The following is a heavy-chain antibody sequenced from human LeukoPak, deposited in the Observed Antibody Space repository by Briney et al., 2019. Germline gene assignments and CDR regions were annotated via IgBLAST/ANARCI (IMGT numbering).Heavy chain of an antibody. CDR1: GFTFSNFA. Sequence: PGGSLRLSCAASGFTFSNFALTWVRQAPGKGLEWVSGISGSAGSTHYADSVKGRFTISRDNSKNILYLQMNSLRAEDTAVYHCAKGYLSNSGGFDCWGQGTLVTVSS. D-gene: IGHD2-2*01. CDR2: ISGSAGST. J-gene: IGHJ4*02. V-gene: IGHV3-23*01. CDR3: AKGYLSNSGGFDC.